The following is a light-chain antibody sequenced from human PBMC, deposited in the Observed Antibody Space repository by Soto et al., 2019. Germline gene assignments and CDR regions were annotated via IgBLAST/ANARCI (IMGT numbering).Light chain of an antibody. Sequence: DDVMALSPDSLTVPLGERATISCTSNPIDSSFSDNHYYLTWYQHKPGQPPKLLIYWASTRDSGVPDRFIGSGSGTNFTLTISSLKAEHVACYYFQPYHSTPPQWTFVHGTK. CDR3: QPYHSTPPQWT. V-gene: IGKV4-1*01. CDR2: WAS. CDR1: PIDSSFSDNHYY. J-gene: IGKJ1*01.